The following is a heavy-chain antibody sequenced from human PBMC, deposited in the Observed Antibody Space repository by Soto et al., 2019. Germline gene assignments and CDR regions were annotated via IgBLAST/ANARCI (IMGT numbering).Heavy chain of an antibody. CDR2: ISAYNGNT. D-gene: IGHD4-17*01. J-gene: IGHJ3*02. CDR1: GYTFTSYG. V-gene: IGHV1-18*01. Sequence: QVQLVQSGAEVKKPGASVKVSCKASGYTFTSYGISWVRQAPGQGLEWMGWISAYNGNTNYAQKLQGRVTMTTDTSPSTAYMELRSLRSDDTAVYYCASRTDYGDYVDAFDIWGQGTMVTVSS. CDR3: ASRTDYGDYVDAFDI.